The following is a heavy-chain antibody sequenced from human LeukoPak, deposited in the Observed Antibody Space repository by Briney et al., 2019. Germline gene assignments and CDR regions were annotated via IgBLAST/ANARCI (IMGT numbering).Heavy chain of an antibody. V-gene: IGHV4-30-4*07. J-gene: IGHJ6*03. CDR1: GGSINSGGYS. CDR2: IYYSGST. CDR3: ARGLRRGYYYYYYMDV. Sequence: SETLSLTCAVSGGSINSGGYSWSWIRQPPGKGLEWIGYIYYSGSTYYNPSLKSRVTISVDTSKNQFSLKLSSVPAADTAVYYCARGLRRGYYYYYYMDVWGKGTTVTISS. D-gene: IGHD3-10*01.